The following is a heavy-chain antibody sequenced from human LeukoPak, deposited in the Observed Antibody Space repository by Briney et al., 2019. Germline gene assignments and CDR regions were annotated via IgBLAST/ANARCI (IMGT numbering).Heavy chain of an antibody. CDR1: GLTVGSSY. J-gene: IGHJ4*02. CDR3: ARLSGSYYEADY. Sequence: PGGSLRLSCAASGLTVGSSYMGWVRQAPGKGLEWVSVIYSGGSTYYADSMKGRFTLSRDNSKNTLYLQMNSLRAEDTAVYYCARLSGSYYEADYWGQGTLVTVSS. V-gene: IGHV3-53*01. CDR2: IYSGGST. D-gene: IGHD1-26*01.